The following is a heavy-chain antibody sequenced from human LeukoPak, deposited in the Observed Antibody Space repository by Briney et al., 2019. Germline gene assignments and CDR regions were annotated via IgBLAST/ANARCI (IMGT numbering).Heavy chain of an antibody. J-gene: IGHJ4*02. D-gene: IGHD6-13*01. CDR3: ARERQQLYYFDY. CDR2: VNPNSGGT. V-gene: IGHV1-2*02. CDR1: GYTFTGYY. Sequence: ASVKVSCKASGYTFTGYYMHWVRQAPGQGLEWMGWVNPNSGGTNYAQKFQGRVAMTRDTSISTAYMELSRLRSDDTAVYYCARERQQLYYFDYWGQGTLVTVSS.